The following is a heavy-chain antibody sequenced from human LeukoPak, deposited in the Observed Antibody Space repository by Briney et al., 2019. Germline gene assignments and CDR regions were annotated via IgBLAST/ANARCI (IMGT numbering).Heavy chain of an antibody. V-gene: IGHV3-23*01. D-gene: IGHD6-13*01. CDR2: ISGSGSST. Sequence: GGSLRLSCAASGFTFSSYAMSWVRQAPGKGLEWVSSISGSGSSTYYADSVKGRFTISRDNSKNTLYLQMNSLRTEDTAVYYCVRLTAAGRRTDFDYWGQGTLVTVSS. CDR1: GFTFSSYA. CDR3: VRLTAAGRRTDFDY. J-gene: IGHJ4*02.